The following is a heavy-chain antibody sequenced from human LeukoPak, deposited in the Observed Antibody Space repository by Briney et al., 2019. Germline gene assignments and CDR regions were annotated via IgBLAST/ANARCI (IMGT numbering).Heavy chain of an antibody. J-gene: IGHJ4*02. D-gene: IGHD2-2*01. CDR2: INPSGGST. V-gene: IGHV1-46*01. CDR3: ARDQGGYCSSTSCQTFDY. Sequence: ASVKVSCKASGYTFTSYYMHWVRQAPGQGLEWMGIINPSGGSTSYAQKFQGRVTMTRDTSTSTVYMELSSLRSEDTAVYYCARDQGGYCSSTSCQTFDYWGQGTLVTVSS. CDR1: GYTFTSYY.